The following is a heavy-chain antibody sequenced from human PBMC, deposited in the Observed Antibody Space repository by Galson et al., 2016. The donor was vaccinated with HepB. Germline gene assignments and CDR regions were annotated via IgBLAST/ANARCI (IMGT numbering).Heavy chain of an antibody. D-gene: IGHD1-26*01. J-gene: IGHJ5*02. V-gene: IGHV3-48*01. CDR1: KFTFSTYT. CDR2: ISSDSGTI. CDR3: ARTAFSYSGSYWWFHP. Sequence: SLRLSCAASKFTFSTYTMNWVRQAPGKGLEWVSYISSDSGTIYYADSVKGRFTISRDNAKNSLYLQMNSLRAEDTAVYYCARTAFSYSGSYWWFHPWGQGTPVTVSS.